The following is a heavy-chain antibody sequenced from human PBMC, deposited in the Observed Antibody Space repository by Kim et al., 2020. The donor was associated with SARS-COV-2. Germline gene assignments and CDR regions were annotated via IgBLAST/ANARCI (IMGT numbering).Heavy chain of an antibody. Sequence: SETLSLTCTVSGGSISSSSYYWGWIRQPPGKGLEWIGSIYYSGSTYYNPSLKSRVTISVDTSKNQFSLKLSSVTAADTAVYYCARRDYGDYEPDYWGQGTLVTVSS. CDR3: ARRDYGDYEPDY. J-gene: IGHJ4*02. V-gene: IGHV4-39*01. CDR1: GGSISSSSYY. D-gene: IGHD4-17*01. CDR2: IYYSGST.